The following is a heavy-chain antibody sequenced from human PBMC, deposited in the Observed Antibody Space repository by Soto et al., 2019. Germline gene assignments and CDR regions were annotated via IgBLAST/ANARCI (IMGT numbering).Heavy chain of an antibody. D-gene: IGHD3-10*01. V-gene: IGHV4-34*01. J-gene: IGHJ6*02. Sequence: SETLSLTCTVSGGSFRGSYWGWVRQPPGKGLEWIGEINHSGTSNYHPSLKSRVTISVATSKNQFSLTVNSVTPADTAVYYCARGEITLLGGMDVWGQGTTVT. CDR2: INHSGTS. CDR1: GGSFRGSY. CDR3: ARGEITLLGGMDV.